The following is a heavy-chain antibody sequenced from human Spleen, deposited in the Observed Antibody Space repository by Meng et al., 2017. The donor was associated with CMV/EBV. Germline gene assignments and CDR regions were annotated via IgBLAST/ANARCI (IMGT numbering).Heavy chain of an antibody. Sequence: ASVKVSCKASGYTFTGYYIHWVRQAPGQGLDWMGWINPNSGGTKYAEKFEGRVTMTRDTSISTAYMAVSRLRSDDSAVYYCARATENFVVEPPAILFDYWGQGTLVTVSS. CDR1: GYTFTGYY. CDR3: ARATENFVVEPPAILFDY. D-gene: IGHD2-2*02. V-gene: IGHV1-2*02. CDR2: INPNSGGT. J-gene: IGHJ4*02.